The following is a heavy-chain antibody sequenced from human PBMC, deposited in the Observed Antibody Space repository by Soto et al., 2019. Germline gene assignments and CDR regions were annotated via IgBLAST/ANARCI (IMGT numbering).Heavy chain of an antibody. J-gene: IGHJ4*02. Sequence: SETLSLTCTVSGGSISSGDYYWSWIRQPPGKGLEWIGYIYYSGSTYYNPSLKSRVTISVDTSKNQFSLKLSSVTAADTAVYYSDRVLISWNDADYWGQGTLVTVSS. D-gene: IGHD1-1*01. CDR2: IYYSGST. V-gene: IGHV4-30-4*01. CDR1: GGSISSGDYY. CDR3: DRVLISWNDADY.